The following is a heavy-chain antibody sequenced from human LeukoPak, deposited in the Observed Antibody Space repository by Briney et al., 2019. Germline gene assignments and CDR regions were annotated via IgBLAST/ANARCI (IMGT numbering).Heavy chain of an antibody. CDR2: IKGIGPTT. D-gene: IGHD3-16*01. CDR3: ARAGELRYMDV. J-gene: IGHJ6*03. Sequence: GGSLRLSCAASGFTFSDYYMSWIRQAPGKGLEWVSTIKGIGPTTYYADSLEGRFTISRDNAKNSLFLQMSSLRADDTAIYYCARAGELRYMDVWGKGTAVTVSS. CDR1: GFTFSDYY. V-gene: IGHV3-11*04.